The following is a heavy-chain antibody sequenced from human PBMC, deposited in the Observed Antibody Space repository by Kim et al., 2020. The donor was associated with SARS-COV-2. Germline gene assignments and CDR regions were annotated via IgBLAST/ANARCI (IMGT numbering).Heavy chain of an antibody. J-gene: IGHJ4*02. CDR3: ARLTSTVSSLGFDY. D-gene: IGHD4-17*01. Sequence: TPSRKSRVTISVDTSKNQFSLKLSSVTAADTAVYYCARLTSTVSSLGFDYWGQGTLVTVSS. V-gene: IGHV4-61*07.